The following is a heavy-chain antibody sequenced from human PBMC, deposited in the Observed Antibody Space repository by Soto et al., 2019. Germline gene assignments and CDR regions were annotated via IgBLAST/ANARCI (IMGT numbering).Heavy chain of an antibody. J-gene: IGHJ4*02. V-gene: IGHV4-39*01. Sequence: SETLSLTCTVSGGSISSSSYYWGWIRQPPGKGLEWIGSIYYSGSTYYNPSLKSRVTISVDTSKNQFSLKLSSVTAADTAVYYCARLRSGPGGLFDYWGQGTLVTISS. CDR3: ARLRSGPGGLFDY. CDR1: GGSISSSSYY. CDR2: IYYSGST. D-gene: IGHD3-3*01.